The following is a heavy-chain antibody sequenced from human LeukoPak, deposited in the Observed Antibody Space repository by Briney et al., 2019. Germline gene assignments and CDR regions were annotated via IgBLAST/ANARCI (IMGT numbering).Heavy chain of an antibody. Sequence: SETLSLTCTVSGGSISSGGYYWSWIRQHPGKGLEWIGYIHYSGSTYYNVSLKSRVTISVDTSKNQFSLKLTSVTAADTAVYYCAGTRNSNNYYYYMDVWGKGTTVTVSS. J-gene: IGHJ6*03. CDR2: IHYSGST. CDR3: AGTRNSNNYYYYMDV. D-gene: IGHD2-21*01. CDR1: GGSISSGGYY. V-gene: IGHV4-31*03.